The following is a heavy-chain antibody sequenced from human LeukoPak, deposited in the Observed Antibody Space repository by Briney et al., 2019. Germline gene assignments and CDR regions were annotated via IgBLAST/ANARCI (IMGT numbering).Heavy chain of an antibody. CDR3: ARESSVVRGVITDFDY. D-gene: IGHD3-10*01. Sequence: PGGSLRLSCAASGFTFTNYWMSWVRQAPGKGLEWVANIKADGSEKFYVDSVRGRFTTSRDNAKNSVYLQMNSLRVEDTAVYYCARESSVVRGVITDFDYWGQGTLVTVSS. CDR1: GFTFTNYW. CDR2: IKADGSEK. J-gene: IGHJ4*02. V-gene: IGHV3-7*01.